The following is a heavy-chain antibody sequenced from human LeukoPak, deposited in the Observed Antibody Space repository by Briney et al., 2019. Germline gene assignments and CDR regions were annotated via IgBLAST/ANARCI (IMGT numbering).Heavy chain of an antibody. CDR2: ISGSGGST. CDR1: GFTFSSHG. Sequence: GGSLRLSCAASGFTFSSHGMSWVRQSPGKGLEWVSAISGSGGSTYYADSVKGRFTISRDNSKNTLYLQMNSLRAEDTAVYYCASKLDYYDSSGYCDYWGQGTLVTVSS. D-gene: IGHD3-22*01. V-gene: IGHV3-23*01. J-gene: IGHJ4*02. CDR3: ASKLDYYDSSGYCDY.